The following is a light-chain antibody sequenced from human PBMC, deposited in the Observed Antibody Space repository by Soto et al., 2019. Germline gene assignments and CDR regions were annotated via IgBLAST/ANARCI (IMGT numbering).Light chain of an antibody. CDR3: QQYNSWPPYT. V-gene: IGKV3-15*01. Sequence: EIVMTQSPATLSLSPGERATLSCRASQSVRSDLAWYQQKPGQAPRLLIYAASARATGIPARFSGRGSGTEFTLTISSLQSEDFAVYYCQQYNSWPPYTFGQGTKLEIK. CDR2: AAS. CDR1: QSVRSD. J-gene: IGKJ2*01.